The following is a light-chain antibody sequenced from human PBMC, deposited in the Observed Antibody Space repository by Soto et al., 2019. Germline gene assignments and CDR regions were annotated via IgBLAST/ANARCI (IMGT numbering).Light chain of an antibody. V-gene: IGKV1-9*01. CDR3: QHYNSYSEA. CDR1: QAISNY. CDR2: GAK. Sequence: DIQLTQSPSFLSASVGDRVTITCRASQAISNYLNWYQQKPGKAPNLLIFGAKTLKSGVPSRFSGSGSGTEFTLTISSLQPDDFATYYCQHYNSYSEAFGQGTKVDIK. J-gene: IGKJ1*01.